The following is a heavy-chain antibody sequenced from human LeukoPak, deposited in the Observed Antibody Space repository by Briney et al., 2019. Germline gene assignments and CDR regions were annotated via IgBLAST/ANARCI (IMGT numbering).Heavy chain of an antibody. J-gene: IGHJ3*02. Sequence: GGSLRLSCAASGFTFSSYSMNWVRQAPGKGLEWVSSISSSSSYIYYADSVKGRFTISRDNAKNSLYLQMNSLRAEDTAVYYCAREEVGATPYDAFDIWGQGTMVTVSS. D-gene: IGHD1-26*01. CDR2: ISSSSSYI. CDR3: AREEVGATPYDAFDI. V-gene: IGHV3-21*01. CDR1: GFTFSSYS.